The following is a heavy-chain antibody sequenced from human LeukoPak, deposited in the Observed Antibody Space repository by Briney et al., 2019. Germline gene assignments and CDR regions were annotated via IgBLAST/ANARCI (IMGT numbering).Heavy chain of an antibody. J-gene: IGHJ5*02. CDR3: ARAGYSSSWYAYWFDP. D-gene: IGHD6-13*01. Sequence: GASVKASCKASGYTFTAYYMHWVRQAPGQGLEWMGWINPNSGGTNYAQKFQGRVTMTRDTSISTAYMELSRLKSDDTAVYYCARAGYSSSWYAYWFDPWGQGTLVTVSS. CDR2: INPNSGGT. V-gene: IGHV1-2*02. CDR1: GYTFTAYY.